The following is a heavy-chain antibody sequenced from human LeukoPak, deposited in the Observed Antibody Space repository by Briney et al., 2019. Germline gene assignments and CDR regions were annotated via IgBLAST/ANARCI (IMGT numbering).Heavy chain of an antibody. J-gene: IGHJ4*02. Sequence: KPSETLSLTCTVSGGSISSYYWSWIRQPPGKGLEWIGYIYYSGSTNYNPSLKSRVTISVDTSKNQFSLKLSSVTAADTAVYYCARHTNYYDSSGYSHYEVIDYWGQGTLVTVSS. D-gene: IGHD3-22*01. V-gene: IGHV4-59*08. CDR3: ARHTNYYDSSGYSHYEVIDY. CDR2: IYYSGST. CDR1: GGSISSYY.